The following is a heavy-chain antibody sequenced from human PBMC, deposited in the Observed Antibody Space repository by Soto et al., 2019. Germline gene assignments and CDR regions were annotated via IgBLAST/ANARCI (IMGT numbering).Heavy chain of an antibody. J-gene: IGHJ6*02. V-gene: IGHV1-69*01. Sequence: QVQLVQSGAEVKKPWSSVKVSCKASGGTFSSYAISWVRQAPGQGLEWMGGIIPIFGTANYAQKFQGRVTITADESTSTDYMEMSSLISEDTAVYYCARGWFRAGNYYYYYGMDVWGQGTTVTVSS. CDR3: ARGWFRAGNYYYYYGMDV. D-gene: IGHD3-10*01. CDR2: IIPIFGTA. CDR1: GGTFSSYA.